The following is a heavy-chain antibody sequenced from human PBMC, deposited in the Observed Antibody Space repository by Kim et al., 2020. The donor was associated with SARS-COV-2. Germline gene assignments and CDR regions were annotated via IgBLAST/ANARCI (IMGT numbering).Heavy chain of an antibody. CDR1: GFTFSSYW. V-gene: IGHV3-7*03. Sequence: GGSLRLSCAASGFTFSSYWMTWVRQAPRRGLEWVANIKEDGSEKYYVDSVKGRFTISRDNAKNSLYLQMSSLRAEDTAVYFCARSIIRSTLYYFEYWGQGTLVTVSS. D-gene: IGHD1-26*01. CDR3: ARSIIRSTLYYFEY. J-gene: IGHJ4*02. CDR2: IKEDGSEK.